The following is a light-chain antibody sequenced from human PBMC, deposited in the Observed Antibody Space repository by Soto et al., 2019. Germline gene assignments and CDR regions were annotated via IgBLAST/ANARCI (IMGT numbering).Light chain of an antibody. CDR3: QQYNSWPLT. CDR1: QSVSSN. J-gene: IGKJ1*01. Sequence: EIVMTQSPATLSVSPGERATLSCRASQSVSSNLAWYQQKPGQAPSLLIYGASTRATGIPARFSGSGSGTDFTLTISSLQSEDFAVYYCQQYNSWPLTFGQGTKVEIK. V-gene: IGKV3-15*01. CDR2: GAS.